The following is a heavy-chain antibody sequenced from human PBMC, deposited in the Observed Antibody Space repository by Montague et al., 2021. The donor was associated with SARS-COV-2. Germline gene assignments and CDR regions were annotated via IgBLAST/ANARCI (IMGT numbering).Heavy chain of an antibody. CDR2: ISSSSSYT. Sequence: SLRLSCAASGLTFSDYYMSWIRQAPGKGLEWVSYISSSSSYTNYADSVKGRFTISRDNAKNSLYLQMNSLRAEDTAVYYCARGGSGYYAAFDYWGQGTLVTVSS. V-gene: IGHV3-11*03. CDR3: ARGGSGYYAAFDY. J-gene: IGHJ4*02. CDR1: GLTFSDYY. D-gene: IGHD3-3*01.